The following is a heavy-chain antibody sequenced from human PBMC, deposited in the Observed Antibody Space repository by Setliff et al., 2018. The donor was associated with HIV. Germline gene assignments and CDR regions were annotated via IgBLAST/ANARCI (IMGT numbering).Heavy chain of an antibody. D-gene: IGHD1-26*01. CDR2: IWYDGSNK. CDR3: ATSLYSGSYFRSAFDI. J-gene: IGHJ3*02. V-gene: IGHV3-33*08. CDR1: GFTFSSYG. Sequence: PGGSLRLSCAASGFTFSSYGMHWVRQAPGKGLEWVAVIWYDGSNKYYADSVKGRFTISRDNSKNTLYLQMNSLRAEDTAVYYCATSLYSGSYFRSAFDIWGQGTMVTVSS.